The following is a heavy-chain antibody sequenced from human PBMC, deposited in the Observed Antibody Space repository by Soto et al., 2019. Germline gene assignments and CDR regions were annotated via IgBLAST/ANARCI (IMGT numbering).Heavy chain of an antibody. Sequence: QMQLEQSGPEVKKPGTSVKVSCKASGFTFTSSAFQWARQARGQRLEWIGWIAVGSGYTNYAQRFQDRVTLTRDMSTATTYMELSRLTSEDTAIYYCAADATAWQQMVPSDYWGQGTLVTVSS. V-gene: IGHV1-58*01. CDR2: IAVGSGYT. CDR1: GFTFTSSA. J-gene: IGHJ4*02. CDR3: AADATAWQQMVPSDY. D-gene: IGHD2-8*01.